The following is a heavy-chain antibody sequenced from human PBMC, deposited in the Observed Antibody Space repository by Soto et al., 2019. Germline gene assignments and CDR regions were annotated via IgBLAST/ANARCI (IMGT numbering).Heavy chain of an antibody. J-gene: IGHJ4*02. CDR1: GGTFSSYI. D-gene: IGHD1-26*01. CDR3: ARFPQTAIVGAAYFDY. CDR2: IIPILGIA. V-gene: IGHV1-69*02. Sequence: QVQLVQSGAEVKKPGSSVKVSCKAYGGTFSSYIISWVRQAPGQGLEWMGRIIPILGIANYAQKFQGRVTITADKSTSTAYMELSSLRSEDTAVYYCARFPQTAIVGAAYFDYWGQGTLVTVSS.